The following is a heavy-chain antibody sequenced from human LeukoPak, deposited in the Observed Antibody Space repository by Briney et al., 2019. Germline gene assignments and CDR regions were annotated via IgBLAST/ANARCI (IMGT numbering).Heavy chain of an antibody. V-gene: IGHV1-24*01. J-gene: IGHJ6*04. CDR1: GYTLTELS. D-gene: IGHD3-3*01. CDR2: FDPEDGET. CDR3: ATDLPTSYDFWSGAGGV. Sequence: APVKVSCKVSGYTLTELSMHWVRQAPGKGLEWMGGFDPEDGETIYVQKFQGRVTMTEDTSTDTAYMELSSLRSEDTAVYYCATDLPTSYDFWSGAGGVWGKGTTVTVSS.